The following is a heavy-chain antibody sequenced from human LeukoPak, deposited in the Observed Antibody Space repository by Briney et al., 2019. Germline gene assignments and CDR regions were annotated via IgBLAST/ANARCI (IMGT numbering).Heavy chain of an antibody. CDR2: ISSSSYI. D-gene: IGHD3-9*01. CDR1: AFTFSSYG. Sequence: GGTLRLSCAASAFTFSSYGMNWVRQAPGKGLEWVSSISSSSYIYYADSVKGRFTISRDNAKNSLYLQMNSLRAEDTAVYYCARETTYYDILTGQRGGYYYMDVWGKGTTVTVSS. J-gene: IGHJ6*03. V-gene: IGHV3-21*01. CDR3: ARETTYYDILTGQRGGYYYMDV.